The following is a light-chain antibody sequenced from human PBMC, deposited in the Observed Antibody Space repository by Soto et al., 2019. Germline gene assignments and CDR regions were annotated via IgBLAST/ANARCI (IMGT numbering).Light chain of an antibody. J-gene: IGKJ2*01. V-gene: IGKV1-5*03. CDR1: QSINGW. CDR3: QQYYSYSRYT. Sequence: DIQMTQSPSTLSASVGDRVTITCRASQSINGWLAWYQQKPGRAPKLLIYEASTLQSGVPSRFRGSGSGTEYTLTLIRLQPDDFATYFCQQYYSYSRYTFGQGTKVEIK. CDR2: EAS.